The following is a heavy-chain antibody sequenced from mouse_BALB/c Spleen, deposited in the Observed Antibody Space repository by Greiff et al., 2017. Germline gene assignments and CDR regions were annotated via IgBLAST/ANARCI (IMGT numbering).Heavy chain of an antibody. D-gene: IGHD2-14*01. Sequence: EVQLQQSGPELVKPGASVKIPCKASGYTFTDYNMDWVKQSHGKSLEWIGDINPNNGGTIYNQKFKGKATLTVDKSSSTAYMELRSLTSEDTAVYYCARRRLWARYDRGYYAMDYWGQGTSVTVSS. CDR2: INPNNGGT. CDR1: GYTFTDYN. CDR3: ARRRLWARYDRGYYAMDY. J-gene: IGHJ4*01. V-gene: IGHV1-18*01.